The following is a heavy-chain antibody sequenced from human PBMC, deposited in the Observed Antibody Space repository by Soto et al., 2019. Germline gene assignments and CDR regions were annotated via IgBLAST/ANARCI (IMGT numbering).Heavy chain of an antibody. J-gene: IGHJ4*02. Sequence: GGSLRLSCAASGFTFSSYSMNWVRQAPGKGLEWVSSISSSSSYIYYADSVKGRFTISRDNAKNSLYLQMNSLRAEDTAVYYCARDGTYYYDSSGYYYDYYFDYWGQGTLVTVSS. V-gene: IGHV3-21*01. D-gene: IGHD3-22*01. CDR2: ISSSSSYI. CDR3: ARDGTYYYDSSGYYYDYYFDY. CDR1: GFTFSSYS.